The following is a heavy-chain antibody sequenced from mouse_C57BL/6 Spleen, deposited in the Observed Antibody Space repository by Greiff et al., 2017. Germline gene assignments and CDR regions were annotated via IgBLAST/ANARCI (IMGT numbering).Heavy chain of an antibody. CDR3: ARKGRSIYGLFAY. CDR2: INPNNGGT. Sequence: EVQLQQSGPELVKPGASVKISCKASGYTFTDYYMNWVKQSHGKSLEWIGDINPNNGGTSYNQKFKGKATLTVDKSSSTAYMELRSLTSEDSAVYYCARKGRSIYGLFAYWGQGTLVTVSA. CDR1: GYTFTDYY. D-gene: IGHD1-1*01. J-gene: IGHJ3*01. V-gene: IGHV1-26*01.